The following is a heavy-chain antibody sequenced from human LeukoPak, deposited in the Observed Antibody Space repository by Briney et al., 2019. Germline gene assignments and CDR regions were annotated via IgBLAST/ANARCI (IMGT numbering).Heavy chain of an antibody. CDR1: GFTFSSYS. V-gene: IGHV3-21*01. CDR2: ISSSSSYI. J-gene: IGHJ4*02. D-gene: IGHD3-10*01. CDR3: ARSPRSMVRGVITHDY. Sequence: GESLTLSCAASGFTFSSYSMNWVRQAPGKGLEWVSSISSSSSYIYYADSVKGRLTIYRDNAKNSLYLQMNSLRAEDTAVYYCARSPRSMVRGVITHDYWGQGTLVTVSA.